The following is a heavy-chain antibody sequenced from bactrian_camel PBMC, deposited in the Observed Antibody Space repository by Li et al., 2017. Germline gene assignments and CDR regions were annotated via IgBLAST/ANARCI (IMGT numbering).Heavy chain of an antibody. CDR1: VSSANDYC. Sequence: VQLVESGGGSVQAGGSLRLSCAVSVSSANDYCLGWFRQASGKEREWVGSLDSDGSSTSYLDSVKGRFTISRDNAKNTLYLQMNSLKTEDTAVYYCATFWSSSGRGGGTWYGMDYWGKGTQVTVS. V-gene: IGHV3S26*01. D-gene: IGHD7*01. J-gene: IGHJ7*01. CDR2: LDSDGSST.